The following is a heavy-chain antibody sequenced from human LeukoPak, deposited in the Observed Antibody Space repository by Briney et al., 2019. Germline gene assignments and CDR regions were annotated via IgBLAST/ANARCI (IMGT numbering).Heavy chain of an antibody. CDR3: AGNDSSGSVDY. J-gene: IGHJ4*02. CDR1: GGSFSAYY. D-gene: IGHD3-22*01. Sequence: SETLSLTXAVYGGSFSAYYWSWIRQPPGKGLEWIGEINHSGSTNCNPSLKSRVTISVDTSKNQFSLKLSSVAAADTAVYYCAGNDSSGSVDYWGQGTLVTVSS. CDR2: INHSGST. V-gene: IGHV4-34*01.